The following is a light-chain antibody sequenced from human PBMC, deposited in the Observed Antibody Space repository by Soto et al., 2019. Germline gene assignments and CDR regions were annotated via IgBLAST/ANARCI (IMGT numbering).Light chain of an antibody. CDR2: IAS. J-gene: IGKJ1*01. V-gene: IGKV3-20*01. Sequence: EIVLTQSPGTLSLFPGERATLSCRATQSVSSNYLAWYQQKPGQAPRLLIYIASSRATGIQDRFSGSGSGTDFTLTISRLEPEDFAVYYCQQYGTSPWTFGQGTKVEIK. CDR3: QQYGTSPWT. CDR1: QSVSSNY.